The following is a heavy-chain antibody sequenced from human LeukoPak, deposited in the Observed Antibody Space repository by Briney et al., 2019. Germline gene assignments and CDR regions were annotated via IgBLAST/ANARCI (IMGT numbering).Heavy chain of an antibody. D-gene: IGHD1-26*01. V-gene: IGHV3-7*01. CDR2: INEDGSER. CDR1: GFTFSSYW. J-gene: IGHJ4*02. CDR3: AQSGADSGSYLFC. Sequence: GGSLRLSCAASGFTFSSYWMTWVRQAPGKGLEWVANINEDGSERNYVDSVKGRFTISRDNAKNSLYLQMNSLRAEDTAVYYCAQSGADSGSYLFCWGQGTLVTVSS.